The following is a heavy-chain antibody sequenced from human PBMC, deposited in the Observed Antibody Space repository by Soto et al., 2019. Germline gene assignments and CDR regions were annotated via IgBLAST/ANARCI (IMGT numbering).Heavy chain of an antibody. J-gene: IGHJ6*01. V-gene: IGHV3-48*03. D-gene: IGHD6-13*01. CDR2: ISSSGSTR. CDR1: GFTFSSYE. Sequence: SGVSRRLSCAASGFTFSSYEMNWVRQAPGKGLEWGSYISSSGSTRYYADSVKGRFTISRDNAKNSLYLQMDSLRAEDTAVYYCARDVWGRLHPQQNRVGMEVWGQGTTVTVSS. CDR3: ARDVWGRLHPQQNRVGMEV.